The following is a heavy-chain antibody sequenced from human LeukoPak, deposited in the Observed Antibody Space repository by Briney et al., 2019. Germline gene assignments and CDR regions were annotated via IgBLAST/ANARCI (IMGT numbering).Heavy chain of an antibody. Sequence: SETLSLTCTVSGYFISTGYYWGWIRQRPGKGLEWIGSLYHSGSTYYNPSLKSRVTISVDTSKNQFSLKLNSVTAADTAVYYCARPYSYGYALFDYWGQGTLVTVSS. CDR3: ARPYSYGYALFDY. J-gene: IGHJ4*02. CDR1: GYFISTGYY. D-gene: IGHD5-18*01. V-gene: IGHV4-38-2*02. CDR2: LYHSGST.